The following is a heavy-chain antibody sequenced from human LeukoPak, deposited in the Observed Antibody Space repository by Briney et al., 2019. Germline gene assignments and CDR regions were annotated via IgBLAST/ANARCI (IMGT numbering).Heavy chain of an antibody. J-gene: IGHJ5*01. CDR1: GFTCYMYA. CDR3: AKDRPNFYENSGHYYRRDGDS. D-gene: IGHD3-22*01. Sequence: GGSLTLSCAASGFTCYMYAVSWVRQAPGKGLEWVASMCGTAGCTFYPDSVKGRFTISRDNSKNILYLQMNSLRAEDTAIYYCAKDRPNFYENSGHYYRRDGDSWGQGTLVTVSS. CDR2: MCGTAGCT. V-gene: IGHV3-23*01.